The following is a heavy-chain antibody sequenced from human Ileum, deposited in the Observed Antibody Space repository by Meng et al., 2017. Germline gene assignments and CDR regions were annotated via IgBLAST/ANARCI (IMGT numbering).Heavy chain of an antibody. V-gene: IGHV4-34*01. CDR1: GDSFTDYY. Sequence: QLQLMQWGAGMLKPSETLAITCNVYGDSFTDYYWNWIRQPPGKGLEWIGEIHYSGSTNNNPSLESRVTISEDTSQRQFSLRLSSVTAADTAVYYCARRIRGGSYLGWGQGTLVTVSS. CDR2: IHYSGST. J-gene: IGHJ4*02. D-gene: IGHD1-26*01. CDR3: ARRIRGGSYLG.